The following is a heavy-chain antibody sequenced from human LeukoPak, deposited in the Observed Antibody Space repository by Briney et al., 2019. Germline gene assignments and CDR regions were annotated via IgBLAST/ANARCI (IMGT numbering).Heavy chain of an antibody. D-gene: IGHD2-2*01. CDR1: SYTFTSYG. CDR2: ISAYNVNA. V-gene: IGHV1-18*01. Sequence: ASVKVSCKASSYTFTSYGISWVRQAPGQGLQLMGWISAYNVNANFAQKFQGRVTMTTDTSTNTAYMELRSLRSDDTAVYYCASWAGYCSSNNCYATSLDYWGQGTLVTVSS. J-gene: IGHJ4*02. CDR3: ASWAGYCSSNNCYATSLDY.